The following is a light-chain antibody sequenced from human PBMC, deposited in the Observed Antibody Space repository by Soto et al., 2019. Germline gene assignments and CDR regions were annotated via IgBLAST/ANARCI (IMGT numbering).Light chain of an antibody. CDR2: EDN. CDR3: QSYDSSNPWV. CDR1: SGSIASNF. J-gene: IGLJ3*02. Sequence: NFMLTQPHSVSESPGKTVTISCTRSSGSIASNFVRWYQQRPGSSPTTVIYEDNQRPSGVPARFSGSIDRSSNSASLTISGLMTEDEADYYCQSYDSSNPWVFGGGTKLTVL. V-gene: IGLV6-57*01.